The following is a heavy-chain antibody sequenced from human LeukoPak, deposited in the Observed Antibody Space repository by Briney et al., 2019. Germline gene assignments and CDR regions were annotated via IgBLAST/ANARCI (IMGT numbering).Heavy chain of an antibody. CDR1: GLTFSSDA. CDR2: ISGSGDGT. Sequence: PGGSLRLSCTSSGLTFSSDAMTWVRQAPGKGLEWVSSISGSGDGTYYADSVKGRFTISRDNSKNTLFLQVNSLRAEDTAVYYCGKDPNGDYIGAFDMWGQGTMVTVSP. CDR3: GKDPNGDYIGAFDM. J-gene: IGHJ3*02. D-gene: IGHD4-17*01. V-gene: IGHV3-23*01.